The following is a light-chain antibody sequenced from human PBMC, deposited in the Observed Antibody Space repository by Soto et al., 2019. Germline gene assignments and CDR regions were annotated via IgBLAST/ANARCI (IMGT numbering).Light chain of an antibody. J-gene: IGKJ5*01. V-gene: IGKV3-11*01. CDR2: DAS. CDR1: QIVSRY. Sequence: EIVLTQSPGTLSLSPGERATLSCRASQIVSRYLAWYQQKPGQAPRLVIYDASYRATGIPARFSGSGSGTDFTLTISSLEPEDFAVYYCQQRSNWITFGQGTRLEIK. CDR3: QQRSNWIT.